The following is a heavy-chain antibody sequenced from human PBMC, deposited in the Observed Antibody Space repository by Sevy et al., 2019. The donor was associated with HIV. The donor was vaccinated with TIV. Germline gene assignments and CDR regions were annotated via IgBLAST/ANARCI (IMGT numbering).Heavy chain of an antibody. CDR2: IYYNGNT. J-gene: IGHJ4*02. Sequence: SETLSLTCTVSGGSISSYNWTWIRQPPGKGLEWIGYIYYNGNTNYNPSPKSRVTISVDPSKSQFSLKLSSVTAADTAVYYCARLTVSGYFFDHWGQGTLVTVSS. CDR3: ARLTVSGYFFDH. D-gene: IGHD1-26*01. V-gene: IGHV4-59*08. CDR1: GGSISSYN.